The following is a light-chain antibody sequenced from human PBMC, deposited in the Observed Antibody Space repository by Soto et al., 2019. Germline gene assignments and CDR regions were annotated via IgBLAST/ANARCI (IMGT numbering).Light chain of an antibody. V-gene: IGLV1-40*01. CDR3: QSYDSSLSGRYV. CDR2: GNS. Sequence: QSVLEQPPSVSGAPGQRVTISCTGSSSNIGAGYDVHWYQQLPGTAPKLLIYGNSNRPSGVPDRFSGSKSGTSASLAITGLQAEDEADYYCQSYDSSLSGRYVFGTGTKVTVL. CDR1: SSNIGAGYD. J-gene: IGLJ1*01.